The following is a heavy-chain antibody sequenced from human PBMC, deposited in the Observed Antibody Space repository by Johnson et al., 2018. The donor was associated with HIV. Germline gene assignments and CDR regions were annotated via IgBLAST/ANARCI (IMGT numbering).Heavy chain of an antibody. V-gene: IGHV3-30*03. CDR2: ISYDGSNE. J-gene: IGHJ3*02. CDR1: GFTFSSYG. Sequence: QVHLVESGGGVVQPGRSLRLSCAASGFTFSSYGMSWVRQAPGKGLEWVAVISYDGSNENYADSVKGRFTISRDNVKNSLYLQMNSLRAEDTAVYYCARAVGAGGIWGQGTMVTVS. CDR3: ARAVGAGGI. D-gene: IGHD1-26*01.